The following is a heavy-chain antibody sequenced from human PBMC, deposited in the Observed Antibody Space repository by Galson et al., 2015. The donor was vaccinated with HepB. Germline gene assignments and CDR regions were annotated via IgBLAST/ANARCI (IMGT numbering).Heavy chain of an antibody. D-gene: IGHD2-15*01. CDR3: ARDGPRRSVVAASVFWAN. V-gene: IGHV3-66*01. CDR1: GFTVSSNY. Sequence: SLRLSCAASGFTVSSNYMSWVRQAPGKGLEWVSVIYSGGSTYYADSVRGRFTISRDNSKNTLYLQMNSLRAEDTAVYYCARDGPRRSVVAASVFWANWGQGTLVTVSS. CDR2: IYSGGST. J-gene: IGHJ4*02.